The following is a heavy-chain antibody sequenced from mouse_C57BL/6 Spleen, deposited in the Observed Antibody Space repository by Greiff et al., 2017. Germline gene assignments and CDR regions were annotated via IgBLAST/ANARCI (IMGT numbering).Heavy chain of an antibody. CDR1: GYTFTSYW. Sequence: VQLQQPGAELVMPGASVKLSCKASGYTFTSYWMHWVKQRPGQGLEWIGEIDPSDSYTNYNQKFKGKSTLTVDKSSSTAYMQLSSLTSEDSAVYYCARGHYYGSNYAMDYWGQGTSVTVSS. D-gene: IGHD1-1*01. J-gene: IGHJ4*01. V-gene: IGHV1-69*01. CDR3: ARGHYYGSNYAMDY. CDR2: IDPSDSYT.